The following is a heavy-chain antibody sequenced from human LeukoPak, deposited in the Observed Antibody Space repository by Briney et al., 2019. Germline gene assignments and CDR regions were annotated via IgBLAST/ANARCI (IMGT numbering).Heavy chain of an antibody. CDR2: SYYIEST. CDR1: RGSINHYY. D-gene: IGHD3-22*01. V-gene: IGHV4-59*01. Sequence: SGTLSLTCTVSRGSINHYYWSWIRQPPGKGLEWIGYSYYIESTNYNPSLTSRVTISVDTSRNRFSLKLSSVTAADTAMYYCARDNQWLNAFDIWGQGTMVTVSS. CDR3: ARDNQWLNAFDI. J-gene: IGHJ3*02.